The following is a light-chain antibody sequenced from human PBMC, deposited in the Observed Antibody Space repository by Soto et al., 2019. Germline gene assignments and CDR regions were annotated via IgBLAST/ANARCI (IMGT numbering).Light chain of an antibody. CDR1: QSLSNNIY. CDR2: GAS. CDR3: QQRSNWPRT. J-gene: IGKJ1*01. Sequence: SVVTQAAFTLSLYTGERATLSWRGIQSLSNNIYLAWYQQKPGQAPRLLIYGASSRATGIPNRFSGSGSGTDFTLTISRLEPEDLAVYYCQQRSNWPRTFGQGTKVDI. V-gene: IGKV3D-20*02.